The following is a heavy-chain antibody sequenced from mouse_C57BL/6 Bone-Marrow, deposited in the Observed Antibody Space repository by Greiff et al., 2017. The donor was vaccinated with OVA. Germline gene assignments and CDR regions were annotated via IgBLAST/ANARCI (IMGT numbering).Heavy chain of an antibody. CDR3: TTGYYGSSYYY. Sequence: VQLQQSGAELVRPGASVKLSCTASGFNIKDDYMHWVKQRPEQGLEWIGWIDPENGDTEYASKFQGKATITADTSSNTAYLQLSSLTSEDTAVYYCTTGYYGSSYYYWGQGTTLTVSS. D-gene: IGHD1-1*01. V-gene: IGHV14-4*01. CDR1: GFNIKDDY. J-gene: IGHJ2*01. CDR2: IDPENGDT.